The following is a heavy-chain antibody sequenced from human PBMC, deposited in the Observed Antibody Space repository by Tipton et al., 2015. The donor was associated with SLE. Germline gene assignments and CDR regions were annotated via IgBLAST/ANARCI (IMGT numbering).Heavy chain of an antibody. CDR2: INTDGTVR. V-gene: IGHV3-74*01. CDR1: GLTFRNYW. Sequence: SLRLSCVASGLTFRNYWMHWVRQPPGKGPMWVSRINTDGTVRHYVDSVEGRFTISRDNAKNTVYLQMNSLRVEDTAVYFCAREVRDVISSNWYFDLWGRGTLVTVSS. CDR3: AREVRDVISSNWYFDL. D-gene: IGHD2/OR15-2a*01. J-gene: IGHJ2*01.